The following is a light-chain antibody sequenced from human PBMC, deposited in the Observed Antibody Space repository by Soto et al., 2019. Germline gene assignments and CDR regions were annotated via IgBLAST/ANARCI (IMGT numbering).Light chain of an antibody. Sequence: DIQLTQSPSFLSASVGDRVTITCRASQGISSYLAWYQHKPGKAPRLMIYAASTLQSWVPSRFSGSGSGTEFTLTIRSLQPADFATYSCQQLNSYPLTFGGGTKVEIK. V-gene: IGKV1-9*01. CDR2: AAS. J-gene: IGKJ4*01. CDR1: QGISSY. CDR3: QQLNSYPLT.